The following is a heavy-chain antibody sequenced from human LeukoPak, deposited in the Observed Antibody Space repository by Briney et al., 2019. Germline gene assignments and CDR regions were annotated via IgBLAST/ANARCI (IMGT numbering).Heavy chain of an antibody. CDR2: IYPSSGGT. CDR1: GYTFTNYH. D-gene: IGHD2/OR15-2a*01. J-gene: IGHJ4*02. CDR3: ARDLPFED. Sequence: ASVNVSCKASGYTFTNYHMHWVRQAPGQGLEWMGRIYPSSGGTNYAQKFQGRITFTTDTSINTAYMELSRLRFDDTAVYYCARDLPFEDWGQGTLVTVSS. V-gene: IGHV1-2*06.